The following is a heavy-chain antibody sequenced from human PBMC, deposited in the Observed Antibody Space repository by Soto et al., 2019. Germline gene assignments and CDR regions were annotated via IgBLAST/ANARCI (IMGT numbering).Heavy chain of an antibody. CDR1: GGSFSGYY. CDR2: INHSGST. J-gene: IGHJ3*02. CDR3: ARGGNTVTYDAFDI. D-gene: IGHD4-17*01. Sequence: SETLSLTCAVYGGSFSGYYWSWIRQPPGKGLEWIGEINHSGSTNYNPSLKSRVTISVDTSKNQFSLKLSSVTAADTAVYYCARGGNTVTYDAFDIWGQGTMVTVSS. V-gene: IGHV4-34*01.